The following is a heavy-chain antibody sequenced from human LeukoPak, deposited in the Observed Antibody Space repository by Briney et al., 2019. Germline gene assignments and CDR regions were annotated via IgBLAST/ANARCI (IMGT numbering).Heavy chain of an antibody. CDR3: QSRSIVATPDDY. J-gene: IGHJ4*02. Sequence: PGGSLRLSCTASGFTFSTYAMHWVRQAPGKGLEWVAVISYDGTNKYYAGSVQARFTISRDNSKNTVYLQMTSLRTEDTALYYCQSRSIVATPDDYWGQGTLVTVSS. D-gene: IGHD5-12*01. V-gene: IGHV3-30*04. CDR2: ISYDGTNK. CDR1: GFTFSTYA.